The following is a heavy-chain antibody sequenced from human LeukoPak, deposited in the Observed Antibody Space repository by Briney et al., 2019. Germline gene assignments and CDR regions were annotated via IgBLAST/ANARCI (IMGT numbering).Heavy chain of an antibody. Sequence: SVKVSCKASGGTFSSYAISWVRQAPGQGLEWMGGIIPIFGTANYAQQFQGRVTITTDEYTSTDYMELSSLRSEDTAVYYCASKGYCSSTSCYTGVIAAAGMWDYWGQGTLVTVSS. J-gene: IGHJ4*02. CDR2: IIPIFGTA. V-gene: IGHV1-69*05. D-gene: IGHD2-2*02. CDR3: ASKGYCSSTSCYTGVIAAAGMWDY. CDR1: GGTFSSYA.